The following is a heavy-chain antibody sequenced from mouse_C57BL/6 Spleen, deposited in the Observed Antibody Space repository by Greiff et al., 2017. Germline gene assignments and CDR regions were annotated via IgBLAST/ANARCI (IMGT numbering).Heavy chain of an antibody. CDR1: GYTFTNYN. CDR3: ARGRYDYVGTWFAY. Sequence: EVQLQQSGPELVKPGASVKMSCKASGYTFTNYNMHWVKQSHGKSLEWIGNINPNDGGTSYNQKFKGKATLTVNKSSSTAYMELRSLTSEDSAVYYCARGRYDYVGTWFAYWGQGTLVTVSA. V-gene: IGHV1-22*01. D-gene: IGHD2-4*01. J-gene: IGHJ3*01. CDR2: INPNDGGT.